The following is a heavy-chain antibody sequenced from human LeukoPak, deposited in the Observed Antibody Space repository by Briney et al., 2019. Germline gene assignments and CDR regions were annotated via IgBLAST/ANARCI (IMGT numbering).Heavy chain of an antibody. CDR3: ARDPQYCSGGSCYSFDY. CDR1: GFTFSTYS. J-gene: IGHJ4*02. CDR2: IISSSSYI. V-gene: IGHV3-21*01. Sequence: GGSLRLSCAASGFTFSTYSMNWVRQAPGKGLEWVSSIISSSSYIYYADSVKGRFTISRDNSKNSLYLQMNSLRAEDTAVYYCARDPQYCSGGSCYSFDYWGQGTLVTVSS. D-gene: IGHD2-15*01.